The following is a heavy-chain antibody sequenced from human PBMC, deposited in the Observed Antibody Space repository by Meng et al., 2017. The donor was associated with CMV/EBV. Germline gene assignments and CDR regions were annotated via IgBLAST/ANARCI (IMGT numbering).Heavy chain of an antibody. V-gene: IGHV1-2*02. D-gene: IGHD4-17*01. CDR3: TRDAPLTTVTPYWFDP. CDR1: GDAFTDFC. Sequence: VCLVQAGDELRSPGASGEVSCQAFGDAFTDFCMHWVRQAPEPGLEGMGCINPNSGDTNYAQKFQGRVTMTRETSISTAYMELSRLTADDTAVYDCTRDAPLTTVTPYWFDPWGQGTLVTVSS. CDR2: INPNSGDT. J-gene: IGHJ5*02.